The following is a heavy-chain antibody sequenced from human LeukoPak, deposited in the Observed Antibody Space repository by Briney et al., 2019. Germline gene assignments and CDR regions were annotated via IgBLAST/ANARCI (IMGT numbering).Heavy chain of an antibody. V-gene: IGHV4-59*01. J-gene: IGHJ3*02. CDR2: IYYSGST. Sequence: KPSETLSLTCTVSGGSLSSYYWSWIRQPPGKGLEWIGYIYYSGSTNYNPSLKSRVTISVDTSKDQFSLKLSSVTAADTAVYYCARAHDIVVVVAATHDAFDIWGQGTMVTVSS. CDR1: GGSLSSYY. CDR3: ARAHDIVVVVAATHDAFDI. D-gene: IGHD2-15*01.